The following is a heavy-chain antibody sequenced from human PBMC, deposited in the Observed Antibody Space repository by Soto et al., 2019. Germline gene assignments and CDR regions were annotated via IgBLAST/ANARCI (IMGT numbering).Heavy chain of an antibody. V-gene: IGHV3-15*01. J-gene: IGHJ4*02. CDR1: GFSFIDAW. Sequence: RGSLRLSCVASGFSFIDAWINCVRQAPGKGPEWIGRIKSKSDGGTADYAAPLIGRSTISRDDSKSTLYLQMSSLTIEDTGVYYCSAGPRWGQGTLVTVSS. CDR2: IKSKSDGGTA. CDR3: SAGPR.